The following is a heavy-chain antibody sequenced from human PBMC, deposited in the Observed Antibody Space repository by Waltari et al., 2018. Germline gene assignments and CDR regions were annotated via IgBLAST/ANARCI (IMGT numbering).Heavy chain of an antibody. J-gene: IGHJ5*02. CDR3: ARPGSSSPYYWFNP. CDR1: GGAISGSGYY. D-gene: IGHD6-13*01. CDR2: IYHDGTS. V-gene: IGHV4-39*01. Sequence: QLQLQESGPGQVEPSGTLSLTCTVPGGAISGSGYYWGWLRQPPGKEVEWIASIYHDGTSYYTPSLKSRVTISVDTFKNTFSLTVNSVTAADTAIYYCARPGSSSPYYWFNPWGQGTLVTVAP.